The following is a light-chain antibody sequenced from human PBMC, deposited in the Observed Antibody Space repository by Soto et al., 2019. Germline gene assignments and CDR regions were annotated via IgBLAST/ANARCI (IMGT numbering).Light chain of an antibody. CDR3: QQDDSSLYT. V-gene: IGKV3-20*01. Sequence: EIVLTQSPATLSLSPGERATLSCRASQSVSSTYLSWYQQKPGQAPRLLIYVASSRATGIPDRFSGSGSGTDFTLTISRLEPEDFAVYFCQQDDSSLYTFGQGTKLEIK. CDR2: VAS. J-gene: IGKJ2*01. CDR1: QSVSSTY.